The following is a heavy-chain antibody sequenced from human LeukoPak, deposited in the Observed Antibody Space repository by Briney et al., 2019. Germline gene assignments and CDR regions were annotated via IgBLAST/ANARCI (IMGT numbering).Heavy chain of an antibody. CDR1: GFTFSDYY. Sequence: GGSLRLSCAASGFTFSDYYMSWIRQAPGKGLEWVSYISSSGSTIYYADSVKGRFTISRDNAKNSLYLQMNSLRAEDTAVYYCARIKRVLRYFDWLFLFDYWGQGTLGTVSS. CDR3: ARIKRVLRYFDWLFLFDY. V-gene: IGHV3-11*01. CDR2: ISSSGSTI. J-gene: IGHJ4*02. D-gene: IGHD3-9*01.